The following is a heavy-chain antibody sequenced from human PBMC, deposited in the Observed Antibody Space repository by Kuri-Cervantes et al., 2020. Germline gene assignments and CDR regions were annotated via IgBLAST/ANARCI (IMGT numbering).Heavy chain of an antibody. J-gene: IGHJ4*02. CDR1: GGSFSGYY. Sequence: SETLSLTCAVSGGSFSGYYWTWIRQSPVKGLEWIGSIYSSGSTYYNPSLKSRVTISIDRSKNQFSLKLTSVTAADTAVYYCARDGGVVVITANAFDIWGQGTLVTVSS. CDR3: ARDGGVVVITANAFDI. CDR2: IYSSGST. D-gene: IGHD3-22*01. V-gene: IGHV4-59*12.